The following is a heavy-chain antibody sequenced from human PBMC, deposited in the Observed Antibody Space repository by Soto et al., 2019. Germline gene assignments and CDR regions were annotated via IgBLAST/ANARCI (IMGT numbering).Heavy chain of an antibody. CDR2: IDPDNGKT. Sequence: QVQLVQSGAEVKKTGASVKVSCKASGYTFTHYAIHWVRQAPGQRLEWVGWIDPDNGKTEYSQKFQNRVTITRDTSASTAYMELSSLKSEDTSLFFCARDSTSAWHWFDFWGQGTLVTVSS. CDR1: GYTFTHYA. CDR3: ARDSTSAWHWFDF. J-gene: IGHJ5*01. V-gene: IGHV1-3*01.